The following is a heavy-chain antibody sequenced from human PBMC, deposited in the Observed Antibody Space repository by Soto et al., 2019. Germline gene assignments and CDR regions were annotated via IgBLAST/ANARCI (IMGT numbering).Heavy chain of an antibody. D-gene: IGHD6-19*01. CDR3: ARDRGSGWYEEGGYFDY. J-gene: IGHJ4*02. CDR2: ISYDGGNK. CDR1: GFTFSSYA. V-gene: IGHV3-30-3*01. Sequence: QVQLVESGGGVVQPGRSLRLSCAASGFTFSSYAMHWVRQAPGKGLEWVAVISYDGGNKYYADSVKGRFTISRDNSKNTLYLQMNSLRAEDTAVYYCARDRGSGWYEEGGYFDYWGQGTLVTVSS.